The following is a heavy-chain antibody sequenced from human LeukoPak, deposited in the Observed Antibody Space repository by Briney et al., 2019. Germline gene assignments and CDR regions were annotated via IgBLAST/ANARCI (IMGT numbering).Heavy chain of an antibody. J-gene: IGHJ4*02. CDR1: GYTFTGYY. CDR3: AREGYCRGGTCYSFDY. CDR2: INPNSGGT. D-gene: IGHD2-15*01. Sequence: ASVKVSCKASGYTFTGYYMHWVRQAPGQGLEWMGWINPNSGGTNYAQKFQGRVTMTRDMSTSTVYMELSSLRSEDTAVYFCAREGYCRGGTCYSFDYWGQGTLVTVSS. V-gene: IGHV1-2*02.